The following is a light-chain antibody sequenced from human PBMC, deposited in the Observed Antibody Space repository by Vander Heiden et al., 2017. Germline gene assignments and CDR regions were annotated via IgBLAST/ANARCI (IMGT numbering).Light chain of an antibody. CDR1: QRVSSY. V-gene: IGKV3-11*01. J-gene: IGKJ4*01. Sequence: EIVLTQSPATLSMSPGERATLSCRASQRVSSYLAWYQQKPGQAPRLLIYDVSNRATGIPARFSGSGSGTDFTLTISSLEPEDFAVYYCQQRKAFGGGTKVEIK. CDR3: QQRKA. CDR2: DVS.